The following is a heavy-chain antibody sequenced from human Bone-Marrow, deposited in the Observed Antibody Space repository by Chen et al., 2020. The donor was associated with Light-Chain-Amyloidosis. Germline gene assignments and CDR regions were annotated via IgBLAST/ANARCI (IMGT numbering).Heavy chain of an antibody. D-gene: IGHD3-9*01. J-gene: IGHJ3*02. V-gene: IGHV3-23*01. CDR1: GFAFSSYA. Sequence: GGSLRLSCAASGFAFSSYAMSWVRQAPGKGLEWVSTISGSGGSRYYGDSVKGRLTISRDNSKNALFLQMNSLRAEDTAVYYCAKDISYDDILPGYPADAFDIWGQGTMVTSLQ. CDR2: ISGSGGSR. CDR3: AKDISYDDILPGYPADAFDI.